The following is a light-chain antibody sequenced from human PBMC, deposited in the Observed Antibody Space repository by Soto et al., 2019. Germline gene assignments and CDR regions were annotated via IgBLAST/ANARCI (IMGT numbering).Light chain of an antibody. V-gene: IGLV2-14*03. J-gene: IGLJ1*01. CDR2: SVS. Sequence: QSVLTQPASVSGSPGQSISISCTGTSSDVGGYDYVSRYQHHPGKAPKVIIYSVSNRPSGISGRFSGSKSGNTASLTISGLQAEDEADYYCSSFTSICTLVFGGGTKVTVL. CDR1: SSDVGGYDY. CDR3: SSFTSICTLV.